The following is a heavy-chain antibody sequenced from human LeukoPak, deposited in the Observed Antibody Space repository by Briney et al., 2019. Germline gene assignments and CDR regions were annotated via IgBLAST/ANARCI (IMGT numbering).Heavy chain of an antibody. Sequence: SETLSLTCTVSGGSISSSSYYWGWSRQPPGKGLEWIGSIYYSGSTYYNPSLKSRVTISVDTSKNQFSLKLSSVTAADTAVYYCARCGDAGAFDIWGQGTMVTVSS. CDR3: ARCGDAGAFDI. D-gene: IGHD2-21*02. CDR2: IYYSGST. V-gene: IGHV4-39*01. CDR1: GGSISSSSYY. J-gene: IGHJ3*02.